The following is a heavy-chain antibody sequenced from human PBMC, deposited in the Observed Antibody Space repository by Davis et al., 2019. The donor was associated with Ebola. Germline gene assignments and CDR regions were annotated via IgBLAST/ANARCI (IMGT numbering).Heavy chain of an antibody. CDR1: GGSFRGYY. Sequence: MPSETLSLTCAVYGGSFRGYYWNWIRQPPGKGLEWIGEINHSGSTNYNPSLKSRVTISVDTSKNQFSLRLSSVTAADTAVYYCASVQYDSSGYYWGYFNYWGQGTLVTVSS. CDR3: ASVQYDSSGYYWGYFNY. V-gene: IGHV4-34*01. J-gene: IGHJ4*02. D-gene: IGHD3-22*01. CDR2: INHSGST.